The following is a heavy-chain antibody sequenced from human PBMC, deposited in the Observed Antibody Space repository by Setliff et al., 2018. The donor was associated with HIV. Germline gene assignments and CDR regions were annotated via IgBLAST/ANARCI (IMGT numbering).Heavy chain of an antibody. J-gene: IGHJ2*01. CDR3: AHNINWGSDWYFDL. D-gene: IGHD7-27*01. CDR2: IYWDDDK. V-gene: IGHV2-5*02. CDR1: GFLFSTNRVG. Sequence: ASGPTLVNPTQTLTLTCTFSGFLFSTNRVGVGWIRQPPGKALEWLALIYWDDDKRYSPSLKSRLTITKGTSKNQVVLTMTNMDPVDTATYYCAHNINWGSDWYFDLWGRGTLVTVS.